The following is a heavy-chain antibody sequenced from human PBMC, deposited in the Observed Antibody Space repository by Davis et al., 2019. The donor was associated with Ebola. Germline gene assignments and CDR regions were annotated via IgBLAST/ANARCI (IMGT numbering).Heavy chain of an antibody. CDR2: ISASGADI. Sequence: GESLKISCAASEFPFRSYVMSWVRQAQGGGLEWVSGISASGADIKYADSVRGRFSISRDDSKNTLYLQMDSLRAEDTAVFYCAEGGTNNFLGANWGQGTVVTVSS. J-gene: IGHJ4*02. D-gene: IGHD2-8*01. CDR1: EFPFRSYV. V-gene: IGHV3-23*01. CDR3: AEGGTNNFLGAN.